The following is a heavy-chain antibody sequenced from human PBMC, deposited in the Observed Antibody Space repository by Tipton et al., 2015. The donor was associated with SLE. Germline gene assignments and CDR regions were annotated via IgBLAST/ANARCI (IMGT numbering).Heavy chain of an antibody. D-gene: IGHD2-21*01. Sequence: SLRLSCAASGFTFDDYGMSWVRQAPGKGLEWVSGINWNGGNTGYADSVKGRFTISRDNAKNSLYLQMNSLRAEDTAVYYCARGGAYCGGDCYADYWGQGTLVTVSS. CDR3: ARGGAYCGGDCYADY. CDR2: INWNGGNT. V-gene: IGHV3-20*04. CDR1: GFTFDDYG. J-gene: IGHJ4*02.